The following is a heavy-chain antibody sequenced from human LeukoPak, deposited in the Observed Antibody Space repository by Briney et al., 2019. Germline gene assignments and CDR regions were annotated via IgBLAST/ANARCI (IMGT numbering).Heavy chain of an antibody. D-gene: IGHD3-10*02. J-gene: IGHJ4*02. V-gene: IGHV3-21*01. CDR3: ARDLRQDCSGSYYPYFDY. CDR2: ISSSSDYK. Sequence: PGGSLRLSCAASGFTFSSYSMNWVRQAPGKGLEWVSFISSSSDYKYYADSVRGRFAISIDNAKNSLYLQMNSLRAEDTAVYYCARDLRQDCSGSYYPYFDYWGQGTLVTVPS. CDR1: GFTFSSYS.